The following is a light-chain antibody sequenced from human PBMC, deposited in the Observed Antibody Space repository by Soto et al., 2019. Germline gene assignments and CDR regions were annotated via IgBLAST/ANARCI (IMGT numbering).Light chain of an antibody. Sequence: QSVLTQPPSVSAAPGQKVTISCSGSSSEIGNNDVSWYQQLPGTAPKLLMYDNNQRPPGIPDRFSGSQSGTSATLVITGLQTGDEADYYCGTWHSSLSGVVFGGGTQLTVL. V-gene: IGLV1-51*01. CDR1: SSEIGNND. CDR2: DNN. CDR3: GTWHSSLSGVV. J-gene: IGLJ7*01.